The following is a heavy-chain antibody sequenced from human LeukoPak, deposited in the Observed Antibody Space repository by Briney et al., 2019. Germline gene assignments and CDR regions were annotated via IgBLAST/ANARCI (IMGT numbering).Heavy chain of an antibody. CDR3: ARAIPGGSGTFDY. D-gene: IGHD3-10*01. V-gene: IGHV4-4*07. J-gene: IGHJ4*02. Sequence: SETLSLTCTVSSGSIGSYFWSWIRQPAGKGLEWIGRVYSSGNTNYNPSLKSRVTMSVDTSKNQFSLKLNSLTAADTAVYYCARAIPGGSGTFDYWGQGTLVTVSS. CDR2: VYSSGNT. CDR1: SGSIGSYF.